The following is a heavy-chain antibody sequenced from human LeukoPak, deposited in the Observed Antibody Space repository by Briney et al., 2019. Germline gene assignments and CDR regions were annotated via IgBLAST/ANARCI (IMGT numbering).Heavy chain of an antibody. CDR1: GGSISSSSYY. CDR3: ARGRTIAAAGTIDY. CDR2: IYYSGST. Sequence: PSETLSLTCTVSGGSISSSSYYWGWIRQPPGKGLEWIGSIYYSGSTYYNPSLKSRVTISVDTSKNQFSLKLSSVTAADTAVYYCARGRTIAAAGTIDYWGQGTLVTVSS. V-gene: IGHV4-39*07. J-gene: IGHJ4*02. D-gene: IGHD6-13*01.